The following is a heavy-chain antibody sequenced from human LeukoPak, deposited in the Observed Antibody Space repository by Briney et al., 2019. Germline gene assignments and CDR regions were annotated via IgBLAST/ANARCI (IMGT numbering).Heavy chain of an antibody. D-gene: IGHD4-23*01. Sequence: GGSLRLSCAASGFTFSSYEMNWVRQAPGKGLEWVSYISRSASTIYYADSVKGRFTISRDNAKNSLYLQMNSLRAEDTAVYYCARDPSLVTYYFDYWGQGTLVTVSS. V-gene: IGHV3-48*03. J-gene: IGHJ4*02. CDR2: ISRSASTI. CDR3: ARDPSLVTYYFDY. CDR1: GFTFSSYE.